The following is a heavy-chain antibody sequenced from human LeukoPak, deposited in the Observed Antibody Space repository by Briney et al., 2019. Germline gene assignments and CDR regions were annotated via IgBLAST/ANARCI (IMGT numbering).Heavy chain of an antibody. J-gene: IGHJ6*02. CDR3: ARTIVVVPAAIYYGMDL. CDR1: GGSISSYY. D-gene: IGHD2-2*01. V-gene: IGHV4-59*01. CDR2: ISHSGST. Sequence: PSETLSLTCTVSGGSISSYYWSWIRQPPGKGLEWIGYISHSGSTNYKPSLKSRVTISLDTSKNQFSLKLSSVTAADTAMYYCARTIVVVPAAIYYGMDLWGQGTTVTVSS.